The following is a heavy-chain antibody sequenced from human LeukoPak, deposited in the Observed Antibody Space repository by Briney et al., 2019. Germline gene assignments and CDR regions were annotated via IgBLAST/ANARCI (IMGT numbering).Heavy chain of an antibody. CDR1: GFTFSNYA. Sequence: GRSLRLSCAASGFTFSNYAMHWVRQAPGKELEWVALISYDGSNRDYADSVKGRFTISRDNAKNSLYLQMNSLRAEDTAVYYCATNDIVVVVAAQFDYWGQGTLVTVSS. J-gene: IGHJ4*02. CDR2: ISYDGSNR. V-gene: IGHV3-30*04. D-gene: IGHD2-15*01. CDR3: ATNDIVVVVAAQFDY.